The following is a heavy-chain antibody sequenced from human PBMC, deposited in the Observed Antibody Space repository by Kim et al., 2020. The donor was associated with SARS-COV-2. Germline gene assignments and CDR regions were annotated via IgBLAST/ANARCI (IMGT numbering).Heavy chain of an antibody. V-gene: IGHV4-31*03. CDR2: IYYSGST. J-gene: IGHJ4*02. D-gene: IGHD3-22*01. CDR3: ARDSPDSSGYQYYFDY. CDR1: GGSISSGGYY. Sequence: SETLSLTCTVSGGSISSGGYYWSWIRQHPGKGLEWIGYIYYSGSTYYNPSLKSRVTISVDTSKNQFSLKLSSVTAADTAVYYCARDSPDSSGYQYYFDYWGQGTLVTVSS.